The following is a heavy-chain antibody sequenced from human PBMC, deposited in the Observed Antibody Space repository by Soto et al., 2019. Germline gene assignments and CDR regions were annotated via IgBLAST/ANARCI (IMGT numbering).Heavy chain of an antibody. Sequence: PVGSLRLSCAASGFTFSSYSMNWVRQAPGKGLEWVSYISSSSSTIYYADSVKGRFTISRDNAKNSLYLQMNSLRDEDTAVYYCARDLHDSSGYWGVNAFDIWGQGTMVT. J-gene: IGHJ3*02. CDR3: ARDLHDSSGYWGVNAFDI. CDR1: GFTFSSYS. D-gene: IGHD3-22*01. CDR2: ISSSSSTI. V-gene: IGHV3-48*02.